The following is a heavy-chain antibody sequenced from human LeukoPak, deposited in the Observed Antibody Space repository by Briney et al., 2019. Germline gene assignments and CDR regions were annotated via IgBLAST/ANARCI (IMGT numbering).Heavy chain of an antibody. CDR2: ISWNSGSI. V-gene: IGHV3-9*01. J-gene: IGHJ5*02. CDR3: ALCNETRDWFDP. CDR1: GFTFYDYA. Sequence: GRSLRLSCAASGFTFYDYAMHWVRQAPGKGVEWVSGISWNSGSIVYADSVKGRFTISRDNAKNSLYLQMNSLRAEDTALYYCALCNETRDWFDPWGQGTLVTVSS.